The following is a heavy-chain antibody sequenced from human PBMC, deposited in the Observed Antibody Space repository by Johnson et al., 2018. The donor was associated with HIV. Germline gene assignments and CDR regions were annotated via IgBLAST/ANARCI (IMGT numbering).Heavy chain of an antibody. D-gene: IGHD6-19*01. CDR3: ARGTGGWPLFDI. CDR1: GFTFDDYA. CDR2: ISWNSGSI. V-gene: IGHV3-9*03. J-gene: IGHJ3*02. Sequence: VQLVESGGGVVQPGRSLRLSCAASGFTFDDYAMHWVRQAPGKGLEWVSGISWNSGSIGYADSVKGRFTISRDNAKNTLYLQMNSLRAEDMAVYYCARGTGGWPLFDIWGQGTMVTVSS.